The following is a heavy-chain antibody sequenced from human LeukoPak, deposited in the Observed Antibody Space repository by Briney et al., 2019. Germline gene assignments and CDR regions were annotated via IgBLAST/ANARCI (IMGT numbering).Heavy chain of an antibody. V-gene: IGHV3-7*01. J-gene: IGHJ4*02. CDR2: IKQDGSEK. Sequence: PGGSLRLSCAASGFTFSSYWMSWVRQAPGKGLEWVANIKQDGSEKYYVDSVKGRFTISRDNAKNSLYLQMNSLRAEDTAVYYCARVYYQDSGTSYRHLDYWGQGTLVTVSS. D-gene: IGHD3-22*01. CDR3: ARVYYQDSGTSYRHLDY. CDR1: GFTFSSYW.